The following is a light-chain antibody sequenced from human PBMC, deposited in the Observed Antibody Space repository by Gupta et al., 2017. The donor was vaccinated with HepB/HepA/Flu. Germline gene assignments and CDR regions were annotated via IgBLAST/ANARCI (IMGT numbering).Light chain of an antibody. CDR1: QSVLNSSNNKNY. Sequence: DIVMTQSPDSLAVSLGERATINCKSRQSVLNSSNNKNYLAWYQQKPGQPPKLLIYWASSRESGVPDRFSGSGSRTDFTLTISSLQAEDVAVYYCQQYYSSPYTFGQGTKLEIK. CDR3: QQYYSSPYT. V-gene: IGKV4-1*01. J-gene: IGKJ2*01. CDR2: WAS.